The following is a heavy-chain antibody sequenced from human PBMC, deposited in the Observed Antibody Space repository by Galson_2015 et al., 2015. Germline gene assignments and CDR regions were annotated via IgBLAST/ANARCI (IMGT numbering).Heavy chain of an antibody. V-gene: IGHV4-39*01. CDR2: IYYSGST. CDR3: ASNVVPAAIVDI. J-gene: IGHJ3*02. CDR1: GGSISSSSYY. D-gene: IGHD2-2*02. Sequence: ETLSLTCTVSGGSISSSSYYWGWIRQPPGKGLEWIGSIYYSGSTYYNPSLKSRVTISVDTSKNQFSLKLSSVTAADTAVYYCASNVVPAAIVDIWGQGTMVTVSS.